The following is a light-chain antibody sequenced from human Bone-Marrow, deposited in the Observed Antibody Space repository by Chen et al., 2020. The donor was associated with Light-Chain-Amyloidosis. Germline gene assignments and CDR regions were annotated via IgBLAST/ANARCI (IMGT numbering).Light chain of an antibody. CDR2: EVT. Sequence: QSALTQPASVSGSSGQSNTVSCTGTSSDVGGYNYVSWYQQHPGKAPKLIFYEVTNRPSGVSNRFSGSKSGNTASLTISGLQAEDEADYYCSSFTSSNTWVFGGGTKLTVL. CDR3: SSFTSSNTWV. CDR1: SSDVGGYNY. J-gene: IGLJ3*02. V-gene: IGLV2-14*01.